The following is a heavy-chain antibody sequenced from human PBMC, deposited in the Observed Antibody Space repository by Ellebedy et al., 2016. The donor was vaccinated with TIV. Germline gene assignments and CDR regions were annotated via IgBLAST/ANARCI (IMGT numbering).Heavy chain of an antibody. CDR1: GYTFTGYY. J-gene: IGHJ4*02. Sequence: ASVKVSCKASGYTFTGYYMHWVRQAPGQGLEWMGWINPNSGGTNYAQEFQGRVTMTRDTSISTAYMELSRLRSDDTAVYYCARDYSSSTDFDYWGQGTLVTVSS. CDR2: INPNSGGT. D-gene: IGHD6-6*01. V-gene: IGHV1-2*02. CDR3: ARDYSSSTDFDY.